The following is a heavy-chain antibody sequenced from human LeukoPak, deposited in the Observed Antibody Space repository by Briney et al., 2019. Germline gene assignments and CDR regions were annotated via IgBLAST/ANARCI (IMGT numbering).Heavy chain of an antibody. V-gene: IGHV4-59*01. CDR2: IYYSGST. CDR1: GGSFSGYY. Sequence: SETLSLTCAVYGGSFSGYYWSWIRQPPGKGLEWIGYIYYSGSTNYNPSLKSRVTISVDTSKSQFSLKLSSVTAADTAVYYCARDSSIAAAGTSNYYYYYGMDVWGQGTTVTVSS. D-gene: IGHD6-13*01. J-gene: IGHJ6*02. CDR3: ARDSSIAAAGTSNYYYYYGMDV.